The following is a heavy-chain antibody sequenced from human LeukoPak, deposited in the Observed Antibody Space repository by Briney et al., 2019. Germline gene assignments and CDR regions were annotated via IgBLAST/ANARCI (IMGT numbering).Heavy chain of an antibody. CDR2: ISSSSSYI. CDR3: AKGSPSSYSSGWSDFDY. J-gene: IGHJ4*02. D-gene: IGHD6-13*01. CDR1: GFTFSSYS. Sequence: GGSLRLSCAASGFTFSSYSMNWVRQAPGKGLEWVSSISSSSSYIYYADSVKGRFTISRDNSKNTLYLQMNSLRAEDTAVYYCAKGSPSSYSSGWSDFDYWGQGTLVTVSS. V-gene: IGHV3-21*04.